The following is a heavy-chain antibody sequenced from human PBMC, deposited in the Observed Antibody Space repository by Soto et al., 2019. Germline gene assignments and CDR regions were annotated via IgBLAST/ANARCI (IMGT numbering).Heavy chain of an antibody. CDR2: ISGSGGST. D-gene: IGHD3-22*01. Sequence: EVQLLESGGGLVQPGGSLRLSCAASGFTFSSYAMSWVRQAPGKGLEWVSAISGSGGSTYYADSVKGRFTISRDNSKNPLYLQMNSLRAEDTGVYYCAKESIPTYYYDSSGPGGDYWGQGTLVTVSS. CDR1: GFTFSSYA. V-gene: IGHV3-23*01. J-gene: IGHJ4*02. CDR3: AKESIPTYYYDSSGPGGDY.